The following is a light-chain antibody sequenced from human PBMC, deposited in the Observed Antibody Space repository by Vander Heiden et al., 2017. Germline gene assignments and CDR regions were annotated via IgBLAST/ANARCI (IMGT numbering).Light chain of an antibody. CDR2: DVK. V-gene: IGLV2-14*03. Sequence: QSALTQPASVSGSPGQSITISCAGTSSDIGGYNYVSWYQHHPDKAPKLIIYDVKNRPSGVSDRFAGSKSGNTASLTIAGLQAEDEAEYYCSSYTSSSAVFGGGTKLTVL. CDR3: SSYTSSSAV. J-gene: IGLJ2*01. CDR1: SSDIGGYNY.